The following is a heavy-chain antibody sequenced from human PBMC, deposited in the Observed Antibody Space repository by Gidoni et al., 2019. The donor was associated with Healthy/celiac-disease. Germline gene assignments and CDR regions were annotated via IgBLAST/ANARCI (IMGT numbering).Heavy chain of an antibody. V-gene: IGHV3-49*05. CDR2: IRSKAYGGTT. CDR1: GFTFGDYA. D-gene: IGHD2-15*01. J-gene: IGHJ3*02. CDR3: TRCYCSGGSCYLCGAFDI. Sequence: EVQLVESGGGLVKPGRSLRLSCTASGFTFGDYAMSWFRQAPGKGLEWVGFIRSKAYGGTTEYAASVKGRFTISRDDSKSIAYLQMNSLKTEDTAVYYCTRCYCSGGSCYLCGAFDIWGQGTMVTVSS.